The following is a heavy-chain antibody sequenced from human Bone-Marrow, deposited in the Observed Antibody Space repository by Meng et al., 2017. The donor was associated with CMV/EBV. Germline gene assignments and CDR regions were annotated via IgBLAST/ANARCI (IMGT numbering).Heavy chain of an antibody. CDR3: ATQSMIVVVAGAFDI. CDR1: GGTFSSYA. J-gene: IGHJ3*02. CDR2: IIPIFGTA. Sequence: SVKVSCKASGGTFSSYAISWVRQAPGQGLEWMGGIIPIFGTANYAQKFQGRVTITTDESTSTAYMELSSLRSEDTAVYYCATQSMIVVVAGAFDIWGQGTMVTVSS. D-gene: IGHD3-22*01. V-gene: IGHV1-69*05.